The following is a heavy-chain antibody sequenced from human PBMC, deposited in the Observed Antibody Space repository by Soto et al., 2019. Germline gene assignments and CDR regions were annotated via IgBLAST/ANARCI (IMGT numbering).Heavy chain of an antibody. V-gene: IGHV4-31*03. CDR1: GTSINIGGFR. J-gene: IGHJ5*02. CDR2: IDHSGTA. Sequence: TPSLTCTVSGTSINIGGFRWGWIRRRTGKGLEWIGHIDHSGTAYYNPSLITRATISIDASKNQFSLNLNSVTAADTAVYYCAWRLYGRGDNYFNWFDPWGQGTRVTVSS. CDR3: AWRLYGRGDNYFNWFDP. D-gene: IGHD2-21*02.